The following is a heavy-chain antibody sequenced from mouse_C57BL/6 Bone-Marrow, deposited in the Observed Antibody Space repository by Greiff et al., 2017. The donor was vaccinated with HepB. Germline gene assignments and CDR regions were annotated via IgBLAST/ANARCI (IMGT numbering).Heavy chain of an antibody. J-gene: IGHJ3*01. CDR3: ASEGGAGFAY. Sequence: QLQQSGPELVKPGASVKISCKASGYTFTDYYMNWVKQSHGKSLEWIGDINPNNGGTSYNQKFKGKATLTVDNSSSTAYMELRSLTSEDSAVYYCASEGGAGFAYWGQGTLVTVSA. CDR2: INPNNGGT. V-gene: IGHV1-26*01. CDR1: GYTFTDYY. D-gene: IGHD1-1*02.